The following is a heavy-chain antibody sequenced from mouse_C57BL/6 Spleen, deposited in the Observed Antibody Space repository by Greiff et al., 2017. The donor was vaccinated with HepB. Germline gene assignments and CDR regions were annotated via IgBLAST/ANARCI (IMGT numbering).Heavy chain of an antibody. CDR1: GYSFTGYY. D-gene: IGHD1-1*01. CDR2: IYPYNGVS. CDR3: ASIYYYGSSYGWFAY. J-gene: IGHJ3*01. Sequence: EVQLQQSGPELVKPGASVKISCKASGYSFTGYYMHWVKQSHGNILDWIGYIYPYNGVSSYNQKFKGKATLTVDKSSSTAYMELRSLTSEDSAVYYCASIYYYGSSYGWFAYWGQGTLVTVSA. V-gene: IGHV1-31*01.